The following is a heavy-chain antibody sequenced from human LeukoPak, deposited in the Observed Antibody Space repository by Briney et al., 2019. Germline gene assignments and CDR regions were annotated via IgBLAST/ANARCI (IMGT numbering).Heavy chain of an antibody. CDR1: GFTFSGSA. Sequence: PGGSLKLSCAASGFTFSGSAMHWVRQASGKGLEWVGRIRSKTNSYATAYVASVKGRLTISRDDSENTAYLQMNSLKTEDTAMYYCTRHVDLVVVAATLLFEFWGQGILVTVSS. J-gene: IGHJ4*02. CDR2: IRSKTNSYAT. CDR3: TRHVDLVVVAATLLFEF. V-gene: IGHV3-73*01. D-gene: IGHD2-15*01.